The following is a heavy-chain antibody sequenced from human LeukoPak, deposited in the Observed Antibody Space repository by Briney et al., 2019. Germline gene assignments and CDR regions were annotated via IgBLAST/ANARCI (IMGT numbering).Heavy chain of an antibody. CDR1: GFTFSSYW. CDR2: IKQDGSEK. J-gene: IGHJ6*03. D-gene: IGHD1-26*01. V-gene: IGHV3-7*01. Sequence: GGSLRLSCAASGFTFSSYWMSWVRQAPGKGLEWVANIKQDGSEKYYVDSVKGRFTISRDNAKNSLYLQMNSLRAEDTAVYYCARAKGSGSYDYYYMDVWGKGTTDTVAS. CDR3: ARAKGSGSYDYYYMDV.